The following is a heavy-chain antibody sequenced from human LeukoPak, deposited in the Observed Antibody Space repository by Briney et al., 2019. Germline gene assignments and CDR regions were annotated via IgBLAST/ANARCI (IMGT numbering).Heavy chain of an antibody. D-gene: IGHD1-14*01. CDR3: AKPARTDYVDY. J-gene: IGHJ4*02. CDR1: GFTFSSYA. V-gene: IGHV3-23*01. Sequence: GGSLRLSCAASGFTFSSYAMSWVRQAPGKGLEWVSSINVSGGSTYYADSVKGRFTISRDNSKNTLYLQMNSLRAEDTAIYYCAKPARTDYVDYWGQGTLVTVSS. CDR2: INVSGGST.